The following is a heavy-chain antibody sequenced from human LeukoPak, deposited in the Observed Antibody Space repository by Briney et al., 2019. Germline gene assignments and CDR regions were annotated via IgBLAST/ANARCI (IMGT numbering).Heavy chain of an antibody. CDR1: GFTFSSYS. D-gene: IGHD5-24*01. V-gene: IGHV3-48*01. CDR3: AKVGRDGYNYLFDY. Sequence: PGGSLRLSCAASGFTFSSYSMNWVRQAPGKGLEWVSYISSSSSTIYYADSVKGRFTISRDNAKNSLYLQMNSLRAEDTAVYYCAKVGRDGYNYLFDYWGQGTLVTVSS. J-gene: IGHJ4*02. CDR2: ISSSSSTI.